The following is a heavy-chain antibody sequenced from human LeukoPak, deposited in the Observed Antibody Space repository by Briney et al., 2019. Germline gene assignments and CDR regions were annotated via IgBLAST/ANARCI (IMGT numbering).Heavy chain of an antibody. D-gene: IGHD3-22*01. CDR3: AKDSARMIVVVIIDY. J-gene: IGHJ4*02. V-gene: IGHV3-23*01. CDR1: GFTFSSYA. Sequence: PGGSLRLSCAASGFTFSSYAMSWVRQAPGKGLEWLSAISGSGGSTYYADSVKGRFTISRDNSKNTLYLQMNSLRAEDTAVYYCAKDSARMIVVVIIDYWGQGTLVTVSS. CDR2: ISGSGGST.